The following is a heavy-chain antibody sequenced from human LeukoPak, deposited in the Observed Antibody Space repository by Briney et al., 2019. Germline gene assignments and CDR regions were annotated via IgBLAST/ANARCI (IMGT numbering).Heavy chain of an antibody. D-gene: IGHD3-10*01. Sequence: GGSLRLSCAASGFTFSSYSMNWVRQAPGKGLEWVSSISSSSSYIYYADSVKGRFTISRDNAKNSLYLQMNSLRAEDTAVYYCAEAGRTMVRGVILPPDYWGQGTLVTVSS. V-gene: IGHV3-21*04. CDR2: ISSSSSYI. CDR1: GFTFSSYS. J-gene: IGHJ4*02. CDR3: AEAGRTMVRGVILPPDY.